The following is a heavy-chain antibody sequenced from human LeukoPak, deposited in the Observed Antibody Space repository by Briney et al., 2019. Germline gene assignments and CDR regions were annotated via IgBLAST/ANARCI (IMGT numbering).Heavy chain of an antibody. J-gene: IGHJ3*02. CDR3: AREYDILTGFASQGAFDI. D-gene: IGHD3-9*01. CDR2: IYYSGST. Sequence: PSETLSLTCTVSGGPISSYYWSWIRQPPGKGLEWIGYIYYSGSTNYNPPLKSRVTISVDTSKNQFSLKLSSVTAADTAVYYCAREYDILTGFASQGAFDIWGQGTMVTVSS. CDR1: GGPISSYY. V-gene: IGHV4-59*01.